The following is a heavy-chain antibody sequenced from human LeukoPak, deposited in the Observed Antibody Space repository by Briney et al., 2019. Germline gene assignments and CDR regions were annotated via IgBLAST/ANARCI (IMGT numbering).Heavy chain of an antibody. CDR3: AREAPGLADAFDI. CDR2: IYYSGSS. V-gene: IGHV4-30-4*01. J-gene: IGHJ3*02. D-gene: IGHD3-16*01. CDR1: GDSISSGDYY. Sequence: PSETLSLTCTVSGDSISSGDYYWSWIRQPPGKGLEWIGYIYYSGSSYYNPSLKSRVIISVDTSKNQFSLKLSSVTAADTAVYYCAREAPGLADAFDIWGQGTMVTVSS.